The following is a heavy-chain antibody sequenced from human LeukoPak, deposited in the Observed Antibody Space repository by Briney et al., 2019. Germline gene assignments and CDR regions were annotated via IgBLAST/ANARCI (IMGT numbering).Heavy chain of an antibody. J-gene: IGHJ4*02. V-gene: IGHV3-9*01. Sequence: RPGGSLRLSCAASGFTFDDYAMHWVRQAPGKGLEWVSGISWNSGSIGYADSVKSRFTISRDNAKNSLYLQMNSLRAEDTALYYCAKARGYSYGPFDYWGQGTLVTVSS. D-gene: IGHD5-18*01. CDR2: ISWNSGSI. CDR3: AKARGYSYGPFDY. CDR1: GFTFDDYA.